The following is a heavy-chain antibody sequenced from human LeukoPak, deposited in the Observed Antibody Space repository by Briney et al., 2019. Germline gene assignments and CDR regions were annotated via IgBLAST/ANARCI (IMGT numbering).Heavy chain of an antibody. D-gene: IGHD3-3*01. J-gene: IGHJ6*02. CDR3: ARARGGVGSYYYYGMDV. CDR2: IDHSGIT. CDR1: VGSFSGYH. V-gene: IGHV4-34*01. Sequence: PSETLSLTCAVYVGSFSGYHXNWXXQXXGXGLEWIGEIDHSGITKYNPSLKSRVTISVVTSKNQFSLRLSSVTVADTAVYYCARARGGVGSYYYYGMDVWGQGTTVTVSS.